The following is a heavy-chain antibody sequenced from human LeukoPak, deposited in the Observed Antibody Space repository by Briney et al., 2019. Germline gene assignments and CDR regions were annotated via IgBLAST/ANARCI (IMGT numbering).Heavy chain of an antibody. J-gene: IGHJ4*02. CDR2: ISYDGSNK. D-gene: IGHD4-17*01. CDR3: ARDWGDYDFDY. CDR1: GFTFSSYA. Sequence: GRSLRLSCAASGFTFSSYAMHWVRQAPGKGLEWVVVISYDGSNKYYADSVKGRFTISRDNSKNTLYLQMNSLRAEDTAVYYCARDWGDYDFDYWGQGTLVTVSS. V-gene: IGHV3-30*04.